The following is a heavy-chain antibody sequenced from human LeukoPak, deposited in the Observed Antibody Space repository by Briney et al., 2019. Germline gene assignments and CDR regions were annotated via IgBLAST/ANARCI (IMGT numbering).Heavy chain of an antibody. Sequence: ASVKVSCKASGGTFKNYAISWVRQAPGQGLEWMGGIIPVFAITTYAQRFQGRVTIIADESTSTASMVLSSLRSEDTAVYYCARSSSGNSDDIFDIWGQGTMVTVSS. CDR2: IIPVFAIT. D-gene: IGHD3-10*01. CDR1: GGTFKNYA. CDR3: ARSSSGNSDDIFDI. V-gene: IGHV1-69*13. J-gene: IGHJ3*02.